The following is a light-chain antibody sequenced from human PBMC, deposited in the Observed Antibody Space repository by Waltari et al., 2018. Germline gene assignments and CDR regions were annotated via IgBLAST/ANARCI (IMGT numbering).Light chain of an antibody. J-gene: IGLJ2*01. CDR3: QVWNSGSTHMV. V-gene: IGLV3-21*02. Sequence: SYVLTQPPSVSVAPGQTASITCGGNNIGSESVHWYQQKPGQAPVLVVYDDSDRPSRIPERFSGSNSGNTATLTISRVEAGDEADYYCQVWNSGSTHMVFGGGTKLTVL. CDR2: DDS. CDR1: NIGSES.